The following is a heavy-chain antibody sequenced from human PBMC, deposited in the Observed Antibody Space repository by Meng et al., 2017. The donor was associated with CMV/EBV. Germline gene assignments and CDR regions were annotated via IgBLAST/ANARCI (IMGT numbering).Heavy chain of an antibody. CDR2: ISNSGSPI. Sequence: GGSLRLSCAASGFTFSSYAMHWVRQAPGKGLEWISYISNSGSPIYNADSVKGRFTVSRDNAKNSLYLQMNSLRVEDTAVYYCARDRSTGWQYYSDFYGMDVWGQGTTVTVSS. CDR3: ARDRSTGWQYYSDFYGMDV. CDR1: GFTFSSYA. V-gene: IGHV3-48*04. J-gene: IGHJ6*02. D-gene: IGHD2-2*01.